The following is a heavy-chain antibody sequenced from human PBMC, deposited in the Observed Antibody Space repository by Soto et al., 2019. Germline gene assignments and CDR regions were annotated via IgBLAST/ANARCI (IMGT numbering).Heavy chain of an antibody. J-gene: IGHJ4*02. D-gene: IGHD6-6*01. CDR3: AREAFHVDISSSYFDY. CDR1: GFTFSSYG. CDR2: IWYDGINN. V-gene: IGHV3-33*01. Sequence: GGSLRLACAASGFTFSSYGMHWVRQATGKGMEWVAVIWYDGINNYYPESVKGRFTISRDNSKNTLYLQMNSLRAEDTAVYYCAREAFHVDISSSYFDYWGQGTLVTVSS.